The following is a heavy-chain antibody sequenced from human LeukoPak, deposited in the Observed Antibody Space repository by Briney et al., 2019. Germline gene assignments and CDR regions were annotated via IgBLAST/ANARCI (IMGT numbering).Heavy chain of an antibody. V-gene: IGHV4-59*08. D-gene: IGHD4-17*01. Sequence: SETLSLTCTVSGRSISSYYWSWIQQPPGKGLEWIGYIYYSGSTTYNPSLESRVTIAVDPSKNQFLLKLSSVAAAGTAGYYCAGLGLYRDYSSALAFDIWGQGTMVTVSS. CDR2: IYYSGST. CDR1: GRSISSYY. CDR3: AGLGLYRDYSSALAFDI. J-gene: IGHJ3*02.